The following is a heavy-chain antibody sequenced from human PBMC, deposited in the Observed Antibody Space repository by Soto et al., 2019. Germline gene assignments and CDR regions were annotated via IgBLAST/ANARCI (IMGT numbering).Heavy chain of an antibody. D-gene: IGHD5-12*01. V-gene: IGHV2-5*02. CDR1: GFSLSSNGVG. J-gene: IGHJ4*02. CDR3: SYDDVAQKGFPF. Sequence: QITLKESGPTVVKPTQTLTLTCTFSGFSLSSNGVGVAWIRQPPGKALEWLALIYWADVKRYSPSLKSRLTTPRYAFKNRGVLMMTNVDLVETGTFFCSYDDVAQKGFPFWGQGILVTVSS. CDR2: IYWADVK.